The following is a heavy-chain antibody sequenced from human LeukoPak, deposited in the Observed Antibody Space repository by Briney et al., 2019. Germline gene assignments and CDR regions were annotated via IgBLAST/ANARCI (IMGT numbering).Heavy chain of an antibody. CDR1: GFTASSYG. CDR3: VRDRAEGRAWVEFDP. Sequence: GGSLRLSCAASGFTASSYGMSWVRQAPGKGPEWVSLVYSDGVTRYADSVQGRFTISRDNSKNTVYLQMNNLRVEDTAVYHCVRDRAEGRAWVEFDPWGQGILVTVSS. J-gene: IGHJ5*02. V-gene: IGHV3-66*02. CDR2: VYSDGVT.